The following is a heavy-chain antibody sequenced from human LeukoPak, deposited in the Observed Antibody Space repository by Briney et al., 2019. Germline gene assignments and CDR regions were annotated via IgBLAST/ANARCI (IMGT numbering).Heavy chain of an antibody. Sequence: GGSLRLSCAASGFTFSSYAMSWVRQAPGKGLEWVSSISGSGGRTHYADSVRGRFTISRDNSKNTLYLQMDSLRAEDTAVYYCARDGKAVAVAFDIWGQGTMVTVSS. CDR1: GFTFSSYA. CDR3: ARDGKAVAVAFDI. D-gene: IGHD6-19*01. V-gene: IGHV3-23*01. CDR2: ISGSGGRT. J-gene: IGHJ3*02.